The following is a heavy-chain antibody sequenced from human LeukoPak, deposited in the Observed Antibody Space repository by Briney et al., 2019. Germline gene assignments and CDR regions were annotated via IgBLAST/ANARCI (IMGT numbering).Heavy chain of an antibody. D-gene: IGHD4-23*01. CDR1: GFSMSSSSYY. V-gene: IGHV4-39*01. CDR3: ARQHPYGGNSFDP. Sequence: SETLSLTCTVSGFSMSSSSYYWGRIRQPPGKGLEWIGSIYYSGNTYYNPSLKSRVTISVDTSKNQFSLKLSSVTATDTAVYYCARQHPYGGNSFDPWGQGTLVIVSS. J-gene: IGHJ5*02. CDR2: IYYSGNT.